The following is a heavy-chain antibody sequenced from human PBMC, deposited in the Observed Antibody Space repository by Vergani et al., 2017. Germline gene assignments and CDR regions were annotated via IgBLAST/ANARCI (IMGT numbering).Heavy chain of an antibody. CDR1: GGSISSGGYY. CDR3: ARGSYDFWSGYSYYFDY. CDR2: IYTSGST. Sequence: QVQLQESGPGLVKPSQTLSLTCTVSGGSISSGGYYWSWIRQPAGKGLEWIGRIYTSGSTNYNPSLKSRVTISVDTSKNQFSLKLSSVTAADTAVYYCARGSYDFWSGYSYYFDYWGQGTLVTVSS. J-gene: IGHJ4*02. D-gene: IGHD3-3*01. V-gene: IGHV4-61*02.